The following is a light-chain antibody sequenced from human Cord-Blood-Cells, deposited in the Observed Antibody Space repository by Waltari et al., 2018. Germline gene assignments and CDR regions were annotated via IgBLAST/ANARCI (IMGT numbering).Light chain of an antibody. CDR1: QSISSY. CDR2: AAS. V-gene: IGKV1-39*01. CDR3: QQSYSTPWT. Sequence: DIQMTQSPSSLSASVGDRVTITCRANQSISSYLNWYQQKPGKAPKLLIYAASSLQRGVPSRFSGSGSGTDFTLTISSLQPEDFATYYCQQSYSTPWTFGQGTKVEIK. J-gene: IGKJ1*01.